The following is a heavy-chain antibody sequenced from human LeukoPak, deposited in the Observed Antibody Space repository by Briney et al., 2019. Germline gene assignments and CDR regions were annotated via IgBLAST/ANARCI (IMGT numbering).Heavy chain of an antibody. J-gene: IGHJ5*02. D-gene: IGHD3-22*01. CDR1: GFTFSNAW. CDR2: IRSNSDGGTI. Sequence: GGSLRLSCATSGFTFSNAWMNWVRQAPGKGLEWVGRIRSNSDGGTIDYTAPVKGRFTLSRDDSKTTLYLQMNSLQTEDTAVYYCATDFYDSTWGQGTLVTVSS. CDR3: ATDFYDST. V-gene: IGHV3-15*07.